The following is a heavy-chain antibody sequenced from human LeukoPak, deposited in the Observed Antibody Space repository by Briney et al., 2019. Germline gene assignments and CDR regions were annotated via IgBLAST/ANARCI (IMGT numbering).Heavy chain of an antibody. J-gene: IGHJ4*02. CDR3: ARASGFYDSGL. V-gene: IGHV4-31*11. Sequence: SEALSLTCAVSGGSISSGGYYWSWIRQHPEKGLEWIGYIYYSGSTYYNPSLKSRVTISVDTSKNQFSLKLSSVTAADTAVYYCARASGFYDSGLWGQGTLVTVSS. D-gene: IGHD5-12*01. CDR2: IYYSGST. CDR1: GGSISSGGYY.